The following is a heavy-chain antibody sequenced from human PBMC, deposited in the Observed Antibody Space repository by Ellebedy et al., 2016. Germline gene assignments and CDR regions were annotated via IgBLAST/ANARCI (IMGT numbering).Heavy chain of an antibody. J-gene: IGHJ4*02. Sequence: GGSLRLSCAASGFTFSSYAMHWVRQAPGKGLEWVSSISSSSSYIYYADSVKGRFTISRDNAKNSLYLQMNSLRAEDTAVYYCARGGYSRPGADYWGQGTLVTVSS. D-gene: IGHD5-18*01. CDR3: ARGGYSRPGADY. CDR2: ISSSSSYI. V-gene: IGHV3-21*01. CDR1: GFTFSSYA.